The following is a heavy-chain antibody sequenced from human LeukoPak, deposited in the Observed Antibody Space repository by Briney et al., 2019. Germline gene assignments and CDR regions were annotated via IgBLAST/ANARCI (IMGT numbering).Heavy chain of an antibody. J-gene: IGHJ4*02. V-gene: IGHV3-23*01. CDR3: AKRGVVIRVILVGFHKEAYYFDS. CDR1: GITLSNYG. CDR2: ISGSGGGT. D-gene: IGHD3-22*01. Sequence: GGSLRLSCAVSGITLSNYGMSWVRQAPGKGLEWVAGISGSGGGTNYADSVKGRFTISRDNSKNTLYLQMNSLRAEDTAVYFCAKRGVVIRVILVGFHKEAYYFDSWGQGALVTASS.